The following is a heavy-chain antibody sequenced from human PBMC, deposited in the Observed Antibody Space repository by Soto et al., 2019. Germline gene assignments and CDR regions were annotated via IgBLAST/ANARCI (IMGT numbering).Heavy chain of an antibody. Sequence: GGSLRLSCAASGFTFSSYAMSWVRQAPGKGLEWVSAISGSGGSTYYVDSVKGRFTISRDNSKNTLYLQMNSLRAEDTAVYYCAKDLGSGWYMSSVIDYWGQGTLVTVSS. CDR3: AKDLGSGWYMSSVIDY. D-gene: IGHD6-19*01. CDR1: GFTFSSYA. CDR2: ISGSGGST. J-gene: IGHJ4*02. V-gene: IGHV3-23*01.